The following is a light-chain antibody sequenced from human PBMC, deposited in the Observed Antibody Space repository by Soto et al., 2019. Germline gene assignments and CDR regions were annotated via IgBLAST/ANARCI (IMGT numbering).Light chain of an antibody. CDR3: QQYGSSPLT. V-gene: IGKV3-20*01. CDR2: GAS. J-gene: IGKJ4*01. Sequence: EIVITQSPATLSVSPGERATLSCRASQSVSSNLAWYQQKPGQAPRLLIYGASSRATGIPDRFSGSGSGTDLTLTIGRLEPEDFDVDLCQQYGSSPLTFGGGTKVDIK. CDR1: QSVSSN.